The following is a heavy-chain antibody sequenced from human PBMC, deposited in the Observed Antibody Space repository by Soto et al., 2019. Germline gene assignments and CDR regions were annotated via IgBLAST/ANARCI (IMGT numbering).Heavy chain of an antibody. CDR1: EYRFNSYW. CDR2: IYPGDSDT. J-gene: IGHJ6*01. Sequence: PGESLKISCKGSEYRFNSYWIGWVRQMPGKGLEWIGMIYPGDSDTTYSPSFQGQVTMSVDKSISTAYLQWSSPKASDSATYYCARQGSNVAYVYYAMDVWGQGTTVTVAS. CDR3: ARQGSNVAYVYYAMDV. D-gene: IGHD3-10*01. V-gene: IGHV5-51*01.